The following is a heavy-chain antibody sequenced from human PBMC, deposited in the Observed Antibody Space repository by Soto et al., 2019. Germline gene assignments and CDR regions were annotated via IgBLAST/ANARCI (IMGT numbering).Heavy chain of an antibody. CDR3: ARGYYYDSSGYYTNWFDP. D-gene: IGHD3-22*01. J-gene: IGHJ5*02. CDR1: GGTFSSYT. Sequence: GASVKVSCKASGGTFSSYTISWVRQAPGQGLEWMGRIIPILGIANYAQKFQGRVTITADKSTSTAYMELSSLRSEDTAVYYCARGYYYDSSGYYTNWFDPWGQGTLVTVSS. V-gene: IGHV1-69*02. CDR2: IIPILGIA.